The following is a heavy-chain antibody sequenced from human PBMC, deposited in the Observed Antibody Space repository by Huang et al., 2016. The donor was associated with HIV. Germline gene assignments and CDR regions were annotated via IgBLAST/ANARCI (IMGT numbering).Heavy chain of an antibody. CDR2: ILPMLGGA. CDR3: ASGASYEIWTPYYSGWHYSMDV. V-gene: IGHV1-69*13. J-gene: IGHJ6*03. CDR1: GGSFKISG. Sequence: QVHLVQSGAEVKKPGSSVRVSCTASGGSFKISGISWVRQAPGQGREWLGGILPMLGGANYAQKMSDRVTITANESTTTVYMDLTSLRPEDTAVYYCASGASYEIWTPYYSGWHYSMDVWGEGTTVTVSS. D-gene: IGHD3-9*01.